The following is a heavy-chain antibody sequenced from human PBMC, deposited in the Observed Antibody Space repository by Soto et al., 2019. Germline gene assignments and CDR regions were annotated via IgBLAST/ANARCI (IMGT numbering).Heavy chain of an antibody. J-gene: IGHJ5*02. V-gene: IGHV4-31*03. CDR3: AREVGGEGFPWWFDP. Sequence: QVQLQESGPGLVKPSQTLSLTCTVSGGSISSGGYYWSWIRQHPGKGLEWLGYIYYSGSTYYNPSLKSRVTISVDTSKNQCSLKLSSVTAADTAVYYCAREVGGEGFPWWFDPWGQGTLVTVSS. CDR2: IYYSGST. CDR1: GGSISSGGYY.